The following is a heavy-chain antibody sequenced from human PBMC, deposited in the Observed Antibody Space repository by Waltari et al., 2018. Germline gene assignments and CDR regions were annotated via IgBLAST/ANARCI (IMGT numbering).Heavy chain of an antibody. CDR3: ARDNNFYADDL. V-gene: IGHV3-7*01. CDR1: GCLLKNHW. J-gene: IGHJ5*02. Sequence: QLVQARVACVRAGESRSLSCVSSGCLLKNHWMLWVRQAPGKGLQWVAKIHPEGVVANYVDSVKGRFTVSRDNAKNSLYLQMTSLTTDDTAVYFCARDNNFYADDLWGQGAQVTVSS. CDR2: IHPEGVVA. D-gene: IGHD1-20*01.